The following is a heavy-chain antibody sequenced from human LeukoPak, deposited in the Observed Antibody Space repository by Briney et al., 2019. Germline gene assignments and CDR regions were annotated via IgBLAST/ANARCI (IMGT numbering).Heavy chain of an antibody. Sequence: GGSLRLSCAASEFSVGSNYMTWVRQAPGKGLEWVSLIYSVGSPYYAESVKGRFTISRDNDKNTLYLQMNSLRAEDMAVYYCARGPSGYQNTGGQGTLVTVSS. CDR2: IYSVGSP. D-gene: IGHD5-12*01. J-gene: IGHJ4*02. CDR1: EFSVGSNY. V-gene: IGHV3-66*01. CDR3: ARGPSGYQNT.